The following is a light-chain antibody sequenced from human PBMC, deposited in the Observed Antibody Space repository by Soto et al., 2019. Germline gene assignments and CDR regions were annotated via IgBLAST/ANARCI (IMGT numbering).Light chain of an antibody. CDR3: QQYNNWPPPT. Sequence: EIVMTQSPATLSVSPGERATLSCRASQSVSSNLAWYQQKPGQAPRLLIYGASTRATGIPARFSGSGSGTEFTLTISSLQSEYFAVYYCQQYNNWPPPTFGQGTKVEIK. J-gene: IGKJ1*01. CDR1: QSVSSN. CDR2: GAS. V-gene: IGKV3-15*01.